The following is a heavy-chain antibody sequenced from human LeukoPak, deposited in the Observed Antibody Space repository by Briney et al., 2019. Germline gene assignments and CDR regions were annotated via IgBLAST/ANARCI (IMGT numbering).Heavy chain of an antibody. CDR3: AKGRAVEVVAAFNY. D-gene: IGHD2-15*01. J-gene: IGHJ4*02. CDR2: ISSSGSTI. CDR1: RCTFIDYH. Sequence: SLTHSRAASRCTFIDYHSRWLRPAGARGLAGVSYISSSGSTIYYADSVKGRFTISRDNAKNSLYLQMNSLRAEDTAVYYCAKGRAVEVVAAFNYWGQGTVVTVSS. V-gene: IGHV3-11*01.